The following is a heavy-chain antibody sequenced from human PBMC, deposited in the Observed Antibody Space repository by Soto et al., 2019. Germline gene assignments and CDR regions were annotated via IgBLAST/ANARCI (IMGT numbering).Heavy chain of an antibody. CDR2: VYSSGGT. CDR1: GGSMSSYY. J-gene: IGHJ5*02. V-gene: IGHV4-4*07. D-gene: IGHD3-3*01. Sequence: PSETLSLTCTVSGGSMSSYYWTWIRQPAGKGLEWIGRVYSSGGTHYNPSLKSRVTISIDTSKNQFSLRLLSVTDADTAVYFCARGQRFSDWFDPWGQGTLVTAPQ. CDR3: ARGQRFSDWFDP.